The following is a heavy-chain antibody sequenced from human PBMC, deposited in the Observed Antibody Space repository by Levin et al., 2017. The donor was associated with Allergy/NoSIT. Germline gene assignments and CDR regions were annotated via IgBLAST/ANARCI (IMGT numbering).Heavy chain of an antibody. Sequence: PGGSLRLSCAASGFIVSDSYMSWIRQAPGKGLEWVSYISRGNSYTNYLDSVKGRFTISRDNAKNSLYLQMNSLRAEDTAIYYCARGRVPNDYWGQETLVTVSS. D-gene: IGHD3-10*01. V-gene: IGHV3-11*05. J-gene: IGHJ4*02. CDR2: ISRGNSYT. CDR3: ARGRVPNDY. CDR1: GFIVSDSY.